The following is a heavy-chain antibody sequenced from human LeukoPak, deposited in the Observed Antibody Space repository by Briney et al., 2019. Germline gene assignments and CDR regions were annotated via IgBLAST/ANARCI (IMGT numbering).Heavy chain of an antibody. J-gene: IGHJ3*01. CDR2: IRQDGSDK. D-gene: IGHD6-13*01. CDR1: GFTSTTAW. Sequence: GGSLRLSCAISGFTSTTAWMTWVRQAPGKGLEWVADIRQDGSDKYYVDSVKGRFIISRDNAKKSVSLHMNNLRVEDTAVYYCVVYKYILSWSAFD. V-gene: IGHV3-7*01. CDR3: VVYKYILSWSAFD.